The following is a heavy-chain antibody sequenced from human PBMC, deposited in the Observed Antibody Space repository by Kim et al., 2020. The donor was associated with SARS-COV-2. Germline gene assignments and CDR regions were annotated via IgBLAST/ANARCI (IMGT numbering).Heavy chain of an antibody. J-gene: IGHJ3*02. Sequence: SETLSLTCTVSGGSISSSSYYWGWIRQPPGKGLEWIGSIYYSGSTYYSPSLKSRVTLFVDTSKNQFSLKLSSVTAADTAFYYCARPLHLWLPAFDIWGQGEMGTVSS. D-gene: IGHD5-12*01. CDR1: GGSISSSSYY. V-gene: IGHV4-39*01. CDR2: IYYSGST. CDR3: ARPLHLWLPAFDI.